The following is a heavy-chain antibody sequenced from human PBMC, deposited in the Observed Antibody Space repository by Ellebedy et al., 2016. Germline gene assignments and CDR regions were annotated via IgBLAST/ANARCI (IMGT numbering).Heavy chain of an antibody. Sequence: SETLSLTXTVSGGSISSGDYYWSWIRQPPGKGLEWIGYIYYSGSTYYNPSLKSRVTISVDTSKNQFSLKLSSVTAADTAVYYCARERGGDDYVWGSYRALDYWGQGTLVTVSS. CDR1: GGSISSGDYY. J-gene: IGHJ4*02. D-gene: IGHD3-16*02. V-gene: IGHV4-30-4*01. CDR2: IYYSGST. CDR3: ARERGGDDYVWGSYRALDY.